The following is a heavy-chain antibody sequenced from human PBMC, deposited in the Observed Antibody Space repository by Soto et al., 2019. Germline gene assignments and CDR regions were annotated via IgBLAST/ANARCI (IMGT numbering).Heavy chain of an antibody. CDR1: GGSISSYY. V-gene: IGHV4-59*01. Sequence: SETLSLTCTVSGGSISSYYWSWIRQPPGKGLEWIGYIYYSGSTNYNPSLKSRVTISVDTSKNQFSLKLSSVTAADTAVYYCARVFAGIRKLGYCSGGSCYSGWFDPWGQGTLVTVSS. CDR2: IYYSGST. J-gene: IGHJ5*02. CDR3: ARVFAGIRKLGYCSGGSCYSGWFDP. D-gene: IGHD2-15*01.